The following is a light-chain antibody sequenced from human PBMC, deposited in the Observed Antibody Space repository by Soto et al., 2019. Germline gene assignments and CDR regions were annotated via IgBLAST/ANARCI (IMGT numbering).Light chain of an antibody. CDR3: QQYNNWPRT. CDR1: QSVASN. Sequence: IVMTQFPATLSVFPGERATLSCRASQSVASNFAWYQQKPGQAPRLLIYGASTRATGIPARFSGSGSGTEFTRTISSLQSEDFAVYYCQQYNNWPRTFGQGNKGDIK. V-gene: IGKV3-15*01. J-gene: IGKJ1*01. CDR2: GAS.